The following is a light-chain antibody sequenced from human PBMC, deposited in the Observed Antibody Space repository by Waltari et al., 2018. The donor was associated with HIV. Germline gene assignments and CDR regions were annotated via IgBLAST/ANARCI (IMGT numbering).Light chain of an antibody. CDR1: HSILYNFNNRTS. CDR2: WAS. V-gene: IGKV4-1*01. J-gene: IGKJ1*01. CDR3: QQYYGSPRT. Sequence: DIVMTQSPDSLAVYLGERATVNCKASHSILYNFNNRTSLAWYQQKPGQPPKLFSDWASTRAAWVPDRGSGSGSAADFTLTSSDLQAEDMAVYYCQQYYGSPRTFGQGTRLEIK.